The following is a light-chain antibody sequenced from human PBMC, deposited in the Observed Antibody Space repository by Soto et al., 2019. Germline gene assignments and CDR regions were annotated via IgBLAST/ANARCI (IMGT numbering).Light chain of an antibody. J-gene: IGLJ1*01. CDR3: QSYDDSLSVHYV. Sequence: QSVLTQPPSVSGAPGQRGTISCTGSSSSIGSTYDVQWYQQLPGTAPKLLMHGNTNRPSGVPDRFPGPKSGTSASLANTGVQAVDEADYHCQSYDDSLSVHYVFGTGSKPAVL. CDR1: SSSIGSTYD. CDR2: GNT. V-gene: IGLV1-40*01.